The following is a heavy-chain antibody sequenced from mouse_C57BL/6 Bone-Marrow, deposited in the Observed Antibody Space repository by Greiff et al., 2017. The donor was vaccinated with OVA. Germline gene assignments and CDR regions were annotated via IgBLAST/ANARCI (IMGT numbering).Heavy chain of an antibody. CDR3: ANLLLPSGYFDD. J-gene: IGHJ2*01. CDR2: INPNNGGT. V-gene: IGHV1-26*01. CDR1: GYTFTDYY. Sequence: EVQLQQSGPELVKPGASVKISCKASGYTFTDYYMNWVKQSHGKSLEWIGDINPNNGGTSYNQKFKGKATLTVDKSSSTAYMELRSLTSEDSAVYYGANLLLPSGYFDDWGQGTTLTVSS. D-gene: IGHD1-1*01.